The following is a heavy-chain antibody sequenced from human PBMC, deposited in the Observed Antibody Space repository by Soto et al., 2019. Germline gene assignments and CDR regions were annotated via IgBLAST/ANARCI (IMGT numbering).Heavy chain of an antibody. CDR1: DFTFRSYA. V-gene: IGHV3-23*01. CDR2: ISASGGRT. D-gene: IGHD5-12*01. CDR3: AKDPNGGYVGGFEM. Sequence: PGGSLRLSCAASDFTFRSYAMSWVRKAPGKGPEWVSGISASGGRTYYADSVEGRFTISRDNSKNTLSLQMDSLRAEDTAVYYCAKDPNGGYVGGFEMWGQRTKVTV. J-gene: IGHJ3*02.